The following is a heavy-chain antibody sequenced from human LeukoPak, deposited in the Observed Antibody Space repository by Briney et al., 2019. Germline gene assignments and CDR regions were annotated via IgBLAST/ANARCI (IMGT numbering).Heavy chain of an antibody. Sequence: ASVKLYCKASGGTFSSYAISWVRQAPGQGLEWMGVIIPIFGTANYAQKFQGRVTITADESTSTAYMELSSLRSEDTAVYYCARATSHGVGAYYFDYWGQGTLVTVSS. CDR1: GGTFSSYA. CDR3: ARATSHGVGAYYFDY. V-gene: IGHV1-69*13. CDR2: IIPIFGTA. D-gene: IGHD1-26*01. J-gene: IGHJ4*02.